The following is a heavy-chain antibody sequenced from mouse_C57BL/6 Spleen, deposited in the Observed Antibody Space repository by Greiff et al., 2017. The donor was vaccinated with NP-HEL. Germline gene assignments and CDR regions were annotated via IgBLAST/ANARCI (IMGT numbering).Heavy chain of an antibody. J-gene: IGHJ4*01. CDR1: GFTFSSYG. Sequence: EVKLMESGGDLVKPGGSLKLSCAASGFTFSSYGMSWVRQTPDKRLEWVATISSGGSYTYYPDSVKGRFTISRDTAKNTQYLQMLILKSEDRAMYYCARQDTTTVARGAMDYWGQGTSVTVSS. CDR3: ARQDTTTVARGAMDY. V-gene: IGHV5-6*01. D-gene: IGHD1-1*01. CDR2: ISSGGSYT.